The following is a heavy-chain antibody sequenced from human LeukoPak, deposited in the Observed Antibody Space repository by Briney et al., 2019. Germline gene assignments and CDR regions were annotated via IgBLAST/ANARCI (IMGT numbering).Heavy chain of an antibody. Sequence: GGSLRLSCAASGFTFSSYAMSWVRQAPGKGLEWVSAISGSGGSTYYADSVKGWFTISRDNSKNTLYLQMNSLRAEDTAVYYCANQWLVRYYFDYWGQGTLVTVSS. D-gene: IGHD6-19*01. J-gene: IGHJ4*02. CDR3: ANQWLVRYYFDY. CDR2: ISGSGGST. CDR1: GFTFSSYA. V-gene: IGHV3-23*01.